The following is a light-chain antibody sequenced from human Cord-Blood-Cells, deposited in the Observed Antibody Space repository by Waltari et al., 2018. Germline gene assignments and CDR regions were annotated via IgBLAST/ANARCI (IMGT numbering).Light chain of an antibody. V-gene: IGKV3-11*01. CDR1: QSVSSY. Sequence: EIVLTQSPATLSLSQWERASLSCRASQSVSSYLAWYQQKPGQAPRLLIYDASNRATGIPARFSGSGSGTDFTLTISSLEPEDFAVYYCQQRSNWPLTFGGGTKVEIK. J-gene: IGKJ4*01. CDR2: DAS. CDR3: QQRSNWPLT.